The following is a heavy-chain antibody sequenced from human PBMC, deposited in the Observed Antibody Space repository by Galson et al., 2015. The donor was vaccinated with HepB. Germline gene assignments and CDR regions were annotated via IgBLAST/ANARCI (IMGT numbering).Heavy chain of an antibody. CDR3: APQGRHYYDSSGYYGAFDI. CDR2: FDPEDGET. Sequence: SVKVSCKVSGYTLTELSMRWVRQAPGKGLEWMGGFDPEDGETIYAQKFQGRVTMTEDTSTDTAYMELSSLRSEDTAVYYCAPQGRHYYDSSGYYGAFDIWGQGTMVTVSS. D-gene: IGHD3-22*01. J-gene: IGHJ3*02. CDR1: GYTLTELS. V-gene: IGHV1-24*01.